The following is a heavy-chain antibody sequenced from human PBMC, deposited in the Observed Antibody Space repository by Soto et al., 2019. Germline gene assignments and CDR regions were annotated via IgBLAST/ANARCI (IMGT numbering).Heavy chain of an antibody. J-gene: IGHJ6*03. CDR2: IIPILGIA. V-gene: IGHV1-69*04. CDR1: GGTFSSYT. D-gene: IGHD2-2*01. CDR3: ARDCSSTSCYRGYYYYYMDV. Sequence: ASVKVSCKASGGTFSSYTISWVRQAPGQGLEWMGRIIPILGIANYAQKFQGRVTITADKSTSTAYMELSSLRSEDTAVYYCARDCSSTSCYRGYYYYYMDVWGKGTTVTVSS.